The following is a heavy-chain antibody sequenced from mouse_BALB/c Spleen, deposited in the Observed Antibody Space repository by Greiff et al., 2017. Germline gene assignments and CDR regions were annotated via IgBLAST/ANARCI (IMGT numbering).Heavy chain of an antibody. J-gene: IGHJ4*01. CDR1: GYAFSSSW. V-gene: IGHV1-82*01. CDR3: ARSRTDYYAMDY. CDR2: IYPGDGDT. Sequence: VQLQQSGPELVKPGASVKISCKASGYAFSSSWMNWVKQRPGQGLEWIGRIYPGDGDTNYNGKFKGKATLTADKSSSTAYMQLSSLTSVDSAVYFCARSRTDYYAMDYWGQGTSVTVSS.